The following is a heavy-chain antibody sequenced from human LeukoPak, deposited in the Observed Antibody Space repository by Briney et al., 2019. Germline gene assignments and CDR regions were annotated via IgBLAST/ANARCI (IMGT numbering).Heavy chain of an antibody. D-gene: IGHD3-22*01. V-gene: IGHV3-21*01. CDR3: ARDPYSGNYGSYYYYYMDV. Sequence: PGGSLRLSCAASEFTFSSYAMNWVRQAPGKALEWVSSITSSGTYIFYADSVKGRFTISRDNAKNSLYLQINSLGPEDTAVYFCARDPYSGNYGSYYYYYMDVWGKGTTVTVSS. CDR2: ITSSGTYI. CDR1: EFTFSSYA. J-gene: IGHJ6*03.